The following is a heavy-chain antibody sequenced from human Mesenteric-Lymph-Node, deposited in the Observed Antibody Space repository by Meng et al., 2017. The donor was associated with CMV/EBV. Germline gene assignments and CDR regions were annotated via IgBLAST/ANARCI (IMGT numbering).Heavy chain of an antibody. Sequence: QGQHPELGPGLVKPSETLSLTCIVSGVSVTSGAYHWSWIRQSPGKGLEWIGYIYGTGITIYNPSLKSRVTILLETSKNQFSLKLNSVTTADTAVYYCAKSRSSTPGIVDDWGQGTLVTVSS. CDR3: AKSRSSTPGIVDD. CDR2: IYGTGIT. V-gene: IGHV4-61*08. CDR1: GVSVTSGAYH. J-gene: IGHJ4*02. D-gene: IGHD2/OR15-2a*01.